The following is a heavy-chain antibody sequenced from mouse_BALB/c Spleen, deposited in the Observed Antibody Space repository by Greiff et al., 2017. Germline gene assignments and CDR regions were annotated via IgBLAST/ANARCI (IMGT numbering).Heavy chain of an antibody. CDR2: ISSGSSTI. V-gene: IGHV5-17*02. D-gene: IGHD1-1*01. CDR3: ARSYYYGSRGYYFDY. J-gene: IGHJ2*01. Sequence: EVMLVESGGGLVQPGGSRKLSCAASGFTFSSFGMHWVRQAPEKGLEWVAYISSGSSTIYYADTVKGRFTISRDNPKNTLFLQMTSLRSEDTAMYYCARSYYYGSRGYYFDYWGQGTTLTVSS. CDR1: GFTFSSFG.